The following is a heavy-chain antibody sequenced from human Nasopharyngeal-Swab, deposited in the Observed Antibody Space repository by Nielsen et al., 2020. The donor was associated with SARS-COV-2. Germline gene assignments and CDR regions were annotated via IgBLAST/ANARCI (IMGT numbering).Heavy chain of an antibody. Sequence: RQAPGKGLEWIGNIDDSGTTFYSPTRKTRVTLSVDTSQNQFSLNLISVTAADTAVYYCARRVVSPEFYFDYWGQGALVTVSS. CDR2: IDDSGTT. J-gene: IGHJ4*02. V-gene: IGHV4-39*01. D-gene: IGHD2-2*01. CDR3: ARRVVSPEFYFDY.